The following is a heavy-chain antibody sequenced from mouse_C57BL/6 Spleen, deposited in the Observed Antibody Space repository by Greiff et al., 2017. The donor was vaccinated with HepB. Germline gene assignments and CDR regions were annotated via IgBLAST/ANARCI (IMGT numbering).Heavy chain of an antibody. CDR1: GYTFTSYW. D-gene: IGHD4-1*01. CDR3: GNWDYYYAMDY. Sequence: VQLQQPGAELVKPGASVKLSCKASGYTFTSYWMHWVKQRPGQGLEWIGMIHPNSGSTNYNEKFKSKATLTVDKSSSTAYMQLSSLTSEDSAVYYCGNWDYYYAMDYWGQRTSVTVSS. J-gene: IGHJ4*01. CDR2: IHPNSGST. V-gene: IGHV1-64*01.